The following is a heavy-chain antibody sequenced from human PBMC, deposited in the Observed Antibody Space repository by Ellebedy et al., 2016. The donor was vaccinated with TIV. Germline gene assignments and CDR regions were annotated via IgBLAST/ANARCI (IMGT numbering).Heavy chain of an antibody. V-gene: IGHV3-53*01. D-gene: IGHD4-17*01. CDR3: ASRTRGDYPYFDF. Sequence: GGSLRLSCAASGFSVSRQYMSRVRQAPGKGLEWVSLIYSGGTTYYADSVKGRFTISRDNSKNTLYLQMNSLRAEDTALYYCASRTRGDYPYFDFWGQGTLVTVSS. CDR2: IYSGGTT. CDR1: GFSVSRQY. J-gene: IGHJ4*02.